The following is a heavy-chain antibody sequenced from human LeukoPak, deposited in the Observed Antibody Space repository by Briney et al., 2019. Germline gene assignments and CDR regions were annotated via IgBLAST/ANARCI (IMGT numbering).Heavy chain of an antibody. D-gene: IGHD3-22*01. CDR3: ARASYSYDINGWVPFDY. V-gene: IGHV4-34*01. J-gene: IGHJ4*02. Sequence: SETLSLTCAVYGGSFSGCYWSWIRQPPGKGLEWIGEINHSGSTNYNPSLKSRVTISVDTSKNQFSLRLSSVTAADTAVYYCARASYSYDINGWVPFDYWGQGTLVTVSS. CDR1: GGSFSGCY. CDR2: INHSGST.